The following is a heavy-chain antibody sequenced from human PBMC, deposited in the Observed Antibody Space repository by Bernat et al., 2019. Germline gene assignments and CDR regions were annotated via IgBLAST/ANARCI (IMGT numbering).Heavy chain of an antibody. D-gene: IGHD6-19*01. Sequence: EVQLLESGGGLVQPGGSLRLSCAASGFTFSSYAMSWVRQAPGKGREWVSAIRGSGGSTSYADSVKGRFTISRDNSKNTLYLQMNSLRAEDTAVYYCASEIAVAAIDPVDYWGQGTLVTVSS. CDR2: IRGSGGST. CDR3: ASEIAVAAIDPVDY. CDR1: GFTFSSYA. J-gene: IGHJ4*02. V-gene: IGHV3-23*01.